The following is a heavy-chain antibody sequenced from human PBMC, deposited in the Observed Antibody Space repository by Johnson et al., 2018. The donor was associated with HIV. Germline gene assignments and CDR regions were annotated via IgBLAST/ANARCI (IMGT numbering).Heavy chain of an antibody. CDR3: ARRYSGSYGAFDI. J-gene: IGHJ3*02. V-gene: IGHV3-20*04. Sequence: VQLVESGGGVVRPGGSLRLSCEGSGFTFEDYGMSWVRQPPGKGLEWVAFIRYDGSLKHYVDSVKGRFTISRDNAKNSLYLQMNSLRAEDTAVYYCARRYSGSYGAFDIWGQGTMVTVSS. CDR2: IRYDGSLK. D-gene: IGHD1-26*01. CDR1: GFTFEDYG.